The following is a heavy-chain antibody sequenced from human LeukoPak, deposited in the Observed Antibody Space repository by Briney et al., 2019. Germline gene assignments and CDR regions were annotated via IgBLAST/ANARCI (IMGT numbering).Heavy chain of an antibody. J-gene: IGHJ3*02. Sequence: ASVKVSCKASGYTFTGYYMHWVRQAPGQGLEWMGWINPNSGGTNYAQKFQGWVTMTRDTSISTAYMELSRLRSDDTAVYYCARVLVRSYGDYTDAFDIWGQGTMVTVSS. CDR3: ARVLVRSYGDYTDAFDI. CDR1: GYTFTGYY. D-gene: IGHD4-17*01. CDR2: INPNSGGT. V-gene: IGHV1-2*04.